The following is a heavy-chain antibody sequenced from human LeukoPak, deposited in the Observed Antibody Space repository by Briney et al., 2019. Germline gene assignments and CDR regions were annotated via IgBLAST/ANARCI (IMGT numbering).Heavy chain of an antibody. CDR2: IYYSGST. CDR3: ARHAHYYDSSGYYFFDI. D-gene: IGHD3-22*01. V-gene: IGHV4-39*01. Sequence: SETLSLTCTVSGGSISSSSYCWGWIRQPPGKGLEWIGSIYYSGSTYYNPSLKSRVTISVDTSKNQFSLKLSSVTAADTAVYYCARHAHYYDSSGYYFFDIWGQGTMVTVSS. J-gene: IGHJ3*02. CDR1: GGSISSSSYC.